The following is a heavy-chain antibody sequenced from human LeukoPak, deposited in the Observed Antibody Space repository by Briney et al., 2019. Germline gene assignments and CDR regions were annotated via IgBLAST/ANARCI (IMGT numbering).Heavy chain of an antibody. D-gene: IGHD3-16*02. CDR1: GSTFSSYS. CDR3: ARDGERDYVWGSYRSYHFDY. Sequence: GGSLRLSCAASGSTFSSYSMNWVRQAPGKGLEWVSSISSSSSYIYYADSVKGRFTISRDNAKNSLYLQMNSLRAEDTAVYYCARDGERDYVWGSYRSYHFDYWGQGTLVTVSS. V-gene: IGHV3-21*01. CDR2: ISSSSSYI. J-gene: IGHJ4*02.